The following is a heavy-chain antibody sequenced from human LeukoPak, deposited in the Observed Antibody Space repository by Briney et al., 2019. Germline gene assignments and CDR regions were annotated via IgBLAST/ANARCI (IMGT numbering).Heavy chain of an antibody. CDR3: ARVYSYYYDKGAFDI. J-gene: IGHJ3*02. CDR1: GFTFSSYW. V-gene: IGHV3-48*04. CDR2: ISSSSSTI. Sequence: PGGSLRLSCAASGFTFSSYWMSWVRQAPGKGLEWVSYISSSSSTIYYADSVKGRFTISRDNAKNSLYLQMNSLRAEDTAVYCCARVYSYYYDKGAFDIWGRGTMVTVSS. D-gene: IGHD3-22*01.